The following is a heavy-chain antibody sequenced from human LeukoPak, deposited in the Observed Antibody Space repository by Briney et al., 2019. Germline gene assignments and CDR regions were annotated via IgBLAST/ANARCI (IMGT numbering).Heavy chain of an antibody. CDR2: IYYSGST. J-gene: IGHJ5*02. V-gene: IGHV4-39*01. CDR3: ARGVAAASNWFDP. CDR1: GGSISSSSYY. D-gene: IGHD6-25*01. Sequence: TSETLSLTCTVSGGSISSSSYYWGWIRQPPGKGLEWIGSIYYSGSTYYNPSLKSRVTISVDTSKNQFSLKLSSVTAADTAVYYCARGVAAASNWFDPWGQGTLVTVSS.